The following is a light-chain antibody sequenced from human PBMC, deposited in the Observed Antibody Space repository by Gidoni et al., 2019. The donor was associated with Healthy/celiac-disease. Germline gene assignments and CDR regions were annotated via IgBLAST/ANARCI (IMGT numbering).Light chain of an antibody. CDR2: GAS. V-gene: IGKV3-20*01. CDR3: QQYGSSPVT. Sequence: EIELTQSPGTLSLSPGERATLSCRASQSVSSSYLAWYQQKPGQAPRLLIYGASSRATGLPDRFSGSGPGTDFTLTISRLEPEYFAVYYCQQYGSSPVTFGQGTRLEIK. CDR1: QSVSSSY. J-gene: IGKJ5*01.